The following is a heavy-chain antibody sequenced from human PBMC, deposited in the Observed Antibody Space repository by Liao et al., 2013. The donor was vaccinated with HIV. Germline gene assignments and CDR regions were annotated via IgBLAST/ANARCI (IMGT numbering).Heavy chain of an antibody. J-gene: IGHJ4*02. Sequence: QLRLRESGPGLVKPSETLSLTCSVSGNSFDFPRDYWGWIRQPPGKGLEWIGYIYYSGSTYYNPSLKSRVTISVDTSKNQFSLKLSSVTAADTAVYYCARGPGGNGDYWGQGTLVTVSS. CDR3: ARGPGGNGDY. V-gene: IGHV4-30-4*08. CDR1: GNSFDFPRDY. D-gene: IGHD3-16*01. CDR2: IYYSGST.